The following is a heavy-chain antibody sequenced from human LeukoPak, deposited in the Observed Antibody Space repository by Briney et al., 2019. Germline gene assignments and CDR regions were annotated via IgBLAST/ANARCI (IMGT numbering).Heavy chain of an antibody. D-gene: IGHD4-17*01. CDR2: ISGSGGST. J-gene: IGHJ4*02. CDR1: GFTFSSYV. CDR3: AKSPGYGDYLFDY. V-gene: IGHV3-23*01. Sequence: QPGASLRLSCAASGFTFSSYVMSWVRQAPGKGLEWVSAISGSGGSTYYADSVKGRFTISRDNSKNTLYLQMNSLRAEDTAVYYCAKSPGYGDYLFDYWGQGTLVTVSS.